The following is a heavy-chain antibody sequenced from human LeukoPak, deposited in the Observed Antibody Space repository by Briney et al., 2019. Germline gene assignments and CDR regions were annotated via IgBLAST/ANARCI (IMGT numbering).Heavy chain of an antibody. J-gene: IGHJ4*02. CDR3: ARPKYSSGWYGGSGYFDY. Sequence: GESLKISCKGSGYSFTSYWIGWVRQMPGKGLEWMGIIYPGDSDTRYSPSFQGQVTISADKSISTAYLQWSSLKASDTAMYYCARPKYSSGWYGGSGYFDYWGQGTLVTVSS. V-gene: IGHV5-51*01. D-gene: IGHD6-19*01. CDR1: GYSFTSYW. CDR2: IYPGDSDT.